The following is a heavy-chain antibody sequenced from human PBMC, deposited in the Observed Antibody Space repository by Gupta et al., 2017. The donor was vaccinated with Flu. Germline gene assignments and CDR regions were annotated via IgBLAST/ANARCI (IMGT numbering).Heavy chain of an antibody. J-gene: IGHJ4*02. V-gene: IGHV1-18*01. CDR1: GYTFTAHG. D-gene: IGHD3-9*01. CDR3: ARDFTGLANSAH. Sequence: QIKLVQSGAEVKKPGASVRVSCEVSGYTFTAHGITWVRQAPGQGFEWVGWINPDSGNTNYAQKLLGRVTLTTDTSTNTAYMDLRSLRXDXTAVYYXARDFTGLANSAHWGQGTLISVSS. CDR2: INPDSGNT.